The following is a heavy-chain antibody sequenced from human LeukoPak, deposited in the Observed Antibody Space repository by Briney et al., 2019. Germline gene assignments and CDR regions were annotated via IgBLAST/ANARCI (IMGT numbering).Heavy chain of an antibody. CDR2: IYHSGST. V-gene: IGHV4-38-2*02. CDR3: ARFFGELSHYFDY. D-gene: IGHD3-10*01. CDR1: GYSISSGYY. Sequence: PSETLSLTCTVSGYSISSGYYWGWIRQPPGKGLEWIGSIYHSGSTYYNPSLKSRVTISVDTSKNQFSLKLSSVTAADTAVYYCARFFGELSHYFDYWGQGTLVTVSS. J-gene: IGHJ4*02.